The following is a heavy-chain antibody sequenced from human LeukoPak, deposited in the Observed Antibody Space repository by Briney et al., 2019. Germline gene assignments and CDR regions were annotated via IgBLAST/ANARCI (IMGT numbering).Heavy chain of an antibody. V-gene: IGHV4-34*01. CDR2: INHSGST. CDR3: ARSKWLKPDYDY. Sequence: SETLSLTCAVYGGSFSGYYWSWIRQPPGKGLEWIGEINHSGSTNYNPSLKSRVTISVDTSKNQFSLKLSSVTAADTAVYYCARSKWLKPDYDYWGQGTLVTVSS. D-gene: IGHD5-24*01. J-gene: IGHJ4*02. CDR1: GGSFSGYY.